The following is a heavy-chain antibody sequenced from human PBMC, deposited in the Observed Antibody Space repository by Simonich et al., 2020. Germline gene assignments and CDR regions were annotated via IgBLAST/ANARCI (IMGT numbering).Heavy chain of an antibody. CDR2: IYHSGST. D-gene: IGHD6-13*01. V-gene: IGHV4-38-2*01. CDR1: GYSISSGYY. CDR3: ARVGYSNYYYYGMDV. J-gene: IGHJ6*02. Sequence: QVQLQESGPGLVKPSETLSLTCAVSGYSISSGYYWGWIRQPPGKGLEWIGSIYHSGSTSYTPSIKSRVTISVDTSKNQFSLKLSSVTAADTAVYYCARVGYSNYYYYGMDVWGQGTTVTVSS.